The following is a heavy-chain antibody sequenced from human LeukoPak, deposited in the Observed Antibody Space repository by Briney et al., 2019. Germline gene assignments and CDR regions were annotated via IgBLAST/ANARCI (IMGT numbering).Heavy chain of an antibody. V-gene: IGHV3-64D*09. Sequence: GGSLRLSCSASGFSFSTYNMYRVRQAPGKGLEYVSAISSNGYNTYYADSVKGRFTISRDNSKYTLYLQMSSLRAEDTAVFYCVKGLYSGSSHFDYWGQGALVTVSS. J-gene: IGHJ4*02. D-gene: IGHD1-26*01. CDR2: ISSNGYNT. CDR3: VKGLYSGSSHFDY. CDR1: GFSFSTYN.